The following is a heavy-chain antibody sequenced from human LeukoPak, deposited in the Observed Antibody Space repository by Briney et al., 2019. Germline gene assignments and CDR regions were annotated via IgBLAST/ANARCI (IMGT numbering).Heavy chain of an antibody. Sequence: SETLSLTCTVSGGSISSYYWSWIRQPPGKGLEWIGHIYYTGSTNYNPSLKSRATISVDTSKNQFSLKLSSVTAADTAVYYCARQFRDIWRDITDGYDYYFDYWGQGTLVTVSS. D-gene: IGHD5-24*01. J-gene: IGHJ4*02. CDR2: IYYTGST. CDR3: ARQFRDIWRDITDGYDYYFDY. CDR1: GGSISSYY. V-gene: IGHV4-59*08.